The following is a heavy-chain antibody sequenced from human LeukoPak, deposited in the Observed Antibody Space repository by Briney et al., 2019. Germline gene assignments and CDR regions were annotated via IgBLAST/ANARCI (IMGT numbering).Heavy chain of an antibody. J-gene: IGHJ4*02. D-gene: IGHD2/OR15-2a*01. Sequence: ASVKVSCKASGYTFTSYYMHWVRQAPGQGLEWMGIINPSGGSTSYAQKFQGRVTMTRDTSPSTVYMELSSVRSEDTAVYYCARDLLNGFPENRGDYWGQGTLVTVSS. CDR1: GYTFTSYY. CDR2: INPSGGST. CDR3: ARDLLNGFPENRGDY. V-gene: IGHV1-46*01.